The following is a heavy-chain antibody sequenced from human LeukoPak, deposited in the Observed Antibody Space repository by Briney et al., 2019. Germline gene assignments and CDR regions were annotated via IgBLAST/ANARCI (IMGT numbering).Heavy chain of an antibody. V-gene: IGHV3-30*04. D-gene: IGHD5-18*01. CDR3: ARPSSEGGIAMVTGYFDY. CDR2: ISYDGSNK. J-gene: IGHJ4*02. CDR1: GFTFSSYA. Sequence: GRSLRLSCAASGFTFSSYAMHWVRQAPGKGLEWVAVISYDGSNKYYADSVKGRFTISRDNSKNTLYLQMNSLRAEDTAVYYCARPSSEGGIAMVTGYFDYWGQGTLVTVSS.